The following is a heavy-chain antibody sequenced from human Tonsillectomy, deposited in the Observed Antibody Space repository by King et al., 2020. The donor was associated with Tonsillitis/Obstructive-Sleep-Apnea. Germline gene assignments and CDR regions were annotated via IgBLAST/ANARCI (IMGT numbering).Heavy chain of an antibody. D-gene: IGHD2-2*01. CDR3: ARGGIVVVRHYYYMDV. CDR2: INHSGST. CDR1: GGSFSGYY. Sequence: VQLPQWGAGLLKPSETLSLTCAVYGGSFSGYYWSWIRQPPGKGLEWIGEINHSGSTNYNPSLKSRVTISVDTSKNQFSLKLSSVTAADTAVYYCARGGIVVVRHYYYMDVWGKGTTVTVSS. V-gene: IGHV4-34*01. J-gene: IGHJ6*03.